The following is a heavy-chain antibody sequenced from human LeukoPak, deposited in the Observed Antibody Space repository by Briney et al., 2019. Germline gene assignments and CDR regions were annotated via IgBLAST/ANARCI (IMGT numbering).Heavy chain of an antibody. CDR2: ISTYDGNT. CDR1: GYTFTSYG. D-gene: IGHD3-10*01. V-gene: IGHV1-18*01. CDR3: ATDRGRQKWFQGLDP. Sequence: ASVKVSCKASGYTFTSYGISWVRQAPGQGLEWMGWISTYDGNTNYAEKFQGRITMTRDTSTSTGYMELRSLRSDDTALYYCATDRGRQKWFQGLDPWGQGTLVTVSS. J-gene: IGHJ5*02.